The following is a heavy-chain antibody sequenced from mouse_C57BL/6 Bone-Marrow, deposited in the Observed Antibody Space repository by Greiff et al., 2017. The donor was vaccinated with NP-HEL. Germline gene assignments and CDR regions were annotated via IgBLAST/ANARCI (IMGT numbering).Heavy chain of an antibody. CDR1: GFTFSSYA. V-gene: IGHV5-9-1*01. D-gene: IGHD1-1*01. J-gene: IGHJ4*01. CDR2: ISSGGGYT. Sequence: EVMLVESGGGLVKPGGSLKLSCAASGFTFSSYAMSWVRQTPEKRLEWVATISSGGGYTYFPDSVKGRFTISRDNAKNTLDLQMSSLRSEDTAMYYCTKGRSRGYAMDYWGQGTSVTVSS. CDR3: TKGRSRGYAMDY.